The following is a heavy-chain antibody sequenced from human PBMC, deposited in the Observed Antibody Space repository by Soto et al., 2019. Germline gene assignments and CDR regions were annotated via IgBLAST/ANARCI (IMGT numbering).Heavy chain of an antibody. J-gene: IGHJ5*02. V-gene: IGHV3-66*01. Sequence: EVQVVESGGGVVQPGGSLRLSCVASGFSVSNNYISWVRQAPGKGLEWLSVMYSGGSTYYANSVKGRIIISRDNSKNTLFLQMNRLSVEDTAMYYCAKDLRSSGWYRGFDPWGQGTLVSVSS. CDR2: MYSGGST. D-gene: IGHD6-19*01. CDR1: GFSVSNNY. CDR3: AKDLRSSGWYRGFDP.